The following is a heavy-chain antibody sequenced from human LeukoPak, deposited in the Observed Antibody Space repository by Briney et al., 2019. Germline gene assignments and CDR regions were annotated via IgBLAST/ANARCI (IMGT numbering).Heavy chain of an antibody. V-gene: IGHV3-48*01. CDR3: ARDPGLRGGI. Sequence: GGSLRLSCAASGFTFSTYSMNWVRQAPGKGLEWVSYISTSSSTMYYADSVKGRFTISRDNAKNSLYLQMNSLRAEDTAVYYCARDPGLRGGIWGQGTLVTVSS. J-gene: IGHJ4*02. CDR1: GFTFSTYS. CDR2: ISTSSSTM. D-gene: IGHD5-12*01.